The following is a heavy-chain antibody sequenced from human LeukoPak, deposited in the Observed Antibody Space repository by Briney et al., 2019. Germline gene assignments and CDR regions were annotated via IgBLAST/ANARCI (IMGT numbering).Heavy chain of an antibody. J-gene: IGHJ3*02. CDR2: IYYSGST. D-gene: IGHD3-16*02. V-gene: IGHV4-30-4*08. CDR3: ATRPSIGYVWGSYRPGGAFDI. CDR1: GGSISSGDYY. Sequence: SQTLSLTCTVSGGSISSGDYYWRWIRQPPGTGLEWIGYIYYSGSTYYNPSLKSRVTISVDTSKNQFSLKLSSVTAADTAVYYCATRPSIGYVWGSYRPGGAFDIWGQGTMVTVSS.